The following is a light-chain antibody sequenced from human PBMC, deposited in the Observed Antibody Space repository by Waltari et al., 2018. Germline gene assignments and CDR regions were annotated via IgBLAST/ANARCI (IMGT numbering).Light chain of an antibody. CDR1: RSNIGINY. J-gene: IGLJ3*02. CDR3: TAWDDTLSAVL. V-gene: IGLV1-47*01. Sequence: QSVLTQPPSASGTPGQRVTIPCSGSRSNIGINYVYWYQHLPGTTPKLRSYRNNQRPSGVPDRFSGSKSGTSASLAISGLRSEDEADYYCTAWDDTLSAVLFGGGTNLTVL. CDR2: RNN.